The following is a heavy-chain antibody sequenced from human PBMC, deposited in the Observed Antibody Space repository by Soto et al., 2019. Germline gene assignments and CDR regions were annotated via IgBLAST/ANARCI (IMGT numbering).Heavy chain of an antibody. Sequence: PSQTLSLTCAISGDSVSSNSAAWNWIRQSPSRGLEWLGRTYYRSKWYNDYAVSVKSRITINPDTSKNQFSLQLNSVTPEDTAVYYCARSSRSWGSGWPYYYYGMDVWGQGTTVTVSS. J-gene: IGHJ6*02. V-gene: IGHV6-1*01. D-gene: IGHD6-19*01. CDR1: GDSVSSNSAA. CDR2: TYYRSKWYN. CDR3: ARSSRSWGSGWPYYYYGMDV.